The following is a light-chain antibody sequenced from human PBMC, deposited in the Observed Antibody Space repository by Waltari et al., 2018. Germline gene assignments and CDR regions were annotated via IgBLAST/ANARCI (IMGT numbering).Light chain of an antibody. Sequence: QSALTQPASVSGSPGQSITISCTGTSSDVGGYNSASWYQQHPGKAPKLMIYDVSNRPSGVSNRFSGSKSGNTASLTISGLQAEDEADYYCSSYTSSSLVFGGGTKLTVL. J-gene: IGLJ2*01. CDR3: SSYTSSSLV. V-gene: IGLV2-14*03. CDR1: SSDVGGYNS. CDR2: DVS.